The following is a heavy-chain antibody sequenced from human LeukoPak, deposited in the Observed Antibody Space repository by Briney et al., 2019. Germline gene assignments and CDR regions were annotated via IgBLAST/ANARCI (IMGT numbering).Heavy chain of an antibody. J-gene: IGHJ4*02. CDR3: ARALVDTAMVHPFDY. D-gene: IGHD5-18*01. Sequence: SQTLSLTCAISGDSVSTNSGGWNWIRQPPSRGLEWLGRTYYSRSNWYNDYAVSVKSRITINPDTSKNQFSLKLSSVTAADTAVYYCARALVDTAMVHPFDYWGQGTLVTVSS. V-gene: IGHV6-1*01. CDR2: TYYSRSNWYN. CDR1: GDSVSTNSGG.